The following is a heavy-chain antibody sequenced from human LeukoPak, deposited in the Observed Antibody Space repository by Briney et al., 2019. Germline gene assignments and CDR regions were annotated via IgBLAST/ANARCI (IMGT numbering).Heavy chain of an antibody. V-gene: IGHV1-2*02. CDR1: GYTFTGYY. CDR2: INPNSGGT. J-gene: IGHJ4*02. D-gene: IGHD1-26*01. Sequence: ASVKVSCKASGYTFTGYYMHWVRQAPGQGLEWMGWINPNSGGTNYAQKFQGRVTMTRDTSISTAYMELSRLRSDDTAVYYCARTYSGSYYRGDYFDYWGQGTLVTVSS. CDR3: ARTYSGSYYRGDYFDY.